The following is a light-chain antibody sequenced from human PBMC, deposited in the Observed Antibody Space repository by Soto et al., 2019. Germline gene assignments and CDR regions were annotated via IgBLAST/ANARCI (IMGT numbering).Light chain of an antibody. CDR2: DTS. CDR3: QQYVHWPPGT. V-gene: IGKV3-15*01. J-gene: IGKJ1*01. Sequence: EIVVTQSPATLSVSPGERVTLSCRASQSVSSSLAWYQQRPGQAPRLLIYDTSTRAAGIAARFSGSGSGTEFTLTISSLQSEDFAVYYCQQYVHWPPGTFGQGTKV. CDR1: QSVSSS.